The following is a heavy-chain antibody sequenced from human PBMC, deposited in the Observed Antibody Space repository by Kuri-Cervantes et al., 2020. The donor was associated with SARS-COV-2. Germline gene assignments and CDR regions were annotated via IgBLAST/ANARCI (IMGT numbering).Heavy chain of an antibody. V-gene: IGHV4-30-4*08. CDR1: GGSISSGDYY. D-gene: IGHD3-10*01. Sequence: LRLSCTVSGGSISSGDYYWSWIRQPPGKGLEWIGYIYYSGSTYYNPSLKSRVTISVDTSKNQFSPKLSSVTAADTAVYYCARDKDGSGSLWSDPWGQGTLVTVSS. CDR2: IYYSGST. CDR3: ARDKDGSGSLWSDP. J-gene: IGHJ5*02.